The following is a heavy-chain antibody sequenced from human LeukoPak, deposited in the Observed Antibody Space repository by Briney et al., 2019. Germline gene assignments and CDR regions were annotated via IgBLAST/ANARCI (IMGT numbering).Heavy chain of an antibody. CDR1: GYTFTNFY. Sequence: RASVKVSCKTSGYTFTNFYMHWVRQAPGQGLEWMGGIIPIFGTANYAQKFQGRVTITADESTSTAYMELSSLRSEDTAVYYCASRVAARPVHYYYGMDVWGQGTTVTVSS. CDR3: ASRVAARPVHYYYGMDV. J-gene: IGHJ6*02. D-gene: IGHD6-6*01. CDR2: IIPIFGTA. V-gene: IGHV1-69*13.